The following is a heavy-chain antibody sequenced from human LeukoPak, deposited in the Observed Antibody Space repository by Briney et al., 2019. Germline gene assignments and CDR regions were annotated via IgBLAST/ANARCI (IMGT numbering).Heavy chain of an antibody. CDR3: AKFRDGYNYYYFDY. CDR1: GFTFSSYA. J-gene: IGHJ4*02. V-gene: IGHV3-23*01. D-gene: IGHD5-24*01. Sequence: GGSLRLSCAASGFTFSSYAMSWVRQAPGKGLEWVSAISGSGGSTYYADSVKGRFTISRDNSRNTLYLQMNSLRAEDTAVYYCAKFRDGYNYYYFDYWGQGTLVTVSS. CDR2: ISGSGGST.